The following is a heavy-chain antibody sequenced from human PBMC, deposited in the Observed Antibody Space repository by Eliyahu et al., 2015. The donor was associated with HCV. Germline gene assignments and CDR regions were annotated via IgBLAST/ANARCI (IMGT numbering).Heavy chain of an antibody. D-gene: IGHD5/OR15-5a*01. CDR1: GFTFSRYG. J-gene: IGHJ6*02. CDR3: ARDHIESRYYGIDV. Sequence: QVQLVESGGGVVQPGRSLRLSCAVSGFTFSRYGMHWVRQAPGKGLEWVAVIWYDGGIEGYADSVKGRFTFSRDNSKNTLYLQMNSLRAEDTAVYYCARDHIESRYYGIDVWGQGTTVTVSS. V-gene: IGHV3-33*01. CDR2: IWYDGGIE.